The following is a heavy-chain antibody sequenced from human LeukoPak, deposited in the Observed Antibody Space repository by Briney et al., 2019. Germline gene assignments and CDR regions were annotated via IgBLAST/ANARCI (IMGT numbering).Heavy chain of an antibody. J-gene: IGHJ5*02. CDR1: GGSISSYY. CDR2: IYYSGGT. Sequence: SETLSLTCTVSGGSISSYYWSWIRQPPGKGLEWIGYIYYSGGTNYNPSLKSRVTISVDTSKNQFSLKLSSVTAADTAVYYCARQGLDGFWSGYFNWFDPWGQGTLVTVSS. D-gene: IGHD3-3*01. V-gene: IGHV4-59*08. CDR3: ARQGLDGFWSGYFNWFDP.